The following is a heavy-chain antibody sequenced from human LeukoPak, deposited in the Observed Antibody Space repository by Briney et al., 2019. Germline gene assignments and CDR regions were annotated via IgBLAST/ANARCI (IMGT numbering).Heavy chain of an antibody. J-gene: IGHJ4*02. D-gene: IGHD2-2*01. Sequence: ASVKVSCKASGYTFTSYGISWVRQAPGQGLEWMGWISAYNGNTNCAQKLQGRVTMTTDTSTSTAYMELRSLRSDDTAVYYCARVPCSSTSCYGRPYDYWGQGTLVTVSS. CDR1: GYTFTSYG. CDR2: ISAYNGNT. CDR3: ARVPCSSTSCYGRPYDY. V-gene: IGHV1-18*01.